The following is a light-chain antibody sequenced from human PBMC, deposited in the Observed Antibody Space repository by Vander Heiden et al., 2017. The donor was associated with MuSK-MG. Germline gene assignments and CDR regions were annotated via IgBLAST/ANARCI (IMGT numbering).Light chain of an antibody. Sequence: QSVLAQPPSVSGAPGQRVTISCTGTNSNIGAGYDVHWYQQFPGTAPKLLIYGNTNRPSGVPDRFSASKSDTSASLAISGLQADDEADYYYQSYDTALSGALFGGGTKLTVL. V-gene: IGLV1-40*01. CDR3: QSYDTALSGAL. CDR2: GNT. CDR1: NSNIGAGYD. J-gene: IGLJ3*02.